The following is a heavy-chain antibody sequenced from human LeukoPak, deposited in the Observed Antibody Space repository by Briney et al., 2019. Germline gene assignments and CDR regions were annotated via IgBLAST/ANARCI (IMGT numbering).Heavy chain of an antibody. CDR1: GFTFSSYA. J-gene: IGHJ4*02. CDR2: ISGSGGST. CDR3: AKDSNTAMVLSNFDY. D-gene: IGHD5-18*01. Sequence: GGSLRLSCAASGFTFSSYAMSWVRQAPGKGLEWVSAISGSGGSTYYADSVKGRFTISRDNSKNTLYLQMNSPRAEDTAVYYCAKDSNTAMVLSNFDYWGQGTLVTVSS. V-gene: IGHV3-23*01.